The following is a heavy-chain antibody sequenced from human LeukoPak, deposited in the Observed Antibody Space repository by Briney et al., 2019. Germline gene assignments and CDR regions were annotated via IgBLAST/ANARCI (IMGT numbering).Heavy chain of an antibody. CDR1: GFTVSNSW. Sequence: GGSLRLSCAASGFTVSNSWMQWVRQVPGKGLVWVSRINSDESDTGHADSAKGRFTISRDNAKNTLYLQMNSLRAEDTAVYYCAREAVGGLVYWGQGTLVTVSS. J-gene: IGHJ4*02. CDR2: INSDESDT. CDR3: AREAVGGLVY. V-gene: IGHV3-74*01. D-gene: IGHD4-23*01.